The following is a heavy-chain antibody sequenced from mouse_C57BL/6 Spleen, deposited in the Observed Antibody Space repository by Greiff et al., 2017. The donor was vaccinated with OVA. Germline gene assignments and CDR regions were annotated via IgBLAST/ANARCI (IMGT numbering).Heavy chain of an antibody. V-gene: IGHV1-64*01. CDR3: ARSIYYDYDAGFAY. J-gene: IGHJ3*01. D-gene: IGHD2-4*01. Sequence: VKLQQPGAELVKPGASVKLSCKASGYTFTSYWMHWVKQRPGQGLEWIGMIHPNSGSTNYNEKFKSKATLTVDKSSSTAYMQLSSLTSEDSAVYYCARSIYYDYDAGFAYWGQGTLVTVSA. CDR1: GYTFTSYW. CDR2: IHPNSGST.